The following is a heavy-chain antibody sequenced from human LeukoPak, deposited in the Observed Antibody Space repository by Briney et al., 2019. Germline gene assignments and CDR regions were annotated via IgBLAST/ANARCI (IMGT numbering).Heavy chain of an antibody. Sequence: ASVKVSCKASGYAFTSYDINWVRQATGQGLEWMGWMNPNSGNTGYAQKFQGGVTITRNTSISTAYMELSSLRSEDTAVYYCARGGDYYDSSGYYSRGYMDVWGKGTTVTVSS. CDR3: ARGGDYYDSSGYYSRGYMDV. J-gene: IGHJ6*03. CDR1: GYAFTSYD. V-gene: IGHV1-8*03. D-gene: IGHD3-22*01. CDR2: MNPNSGNT.